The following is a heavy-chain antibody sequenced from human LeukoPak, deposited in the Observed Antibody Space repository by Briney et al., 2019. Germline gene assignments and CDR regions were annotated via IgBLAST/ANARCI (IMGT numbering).Heavy chain of an antibody. CDR1: GFTFSDYW. Sequence: GGSLTLSCAASGFTFSDYWMHRVRQAPGKGLVWVSRISSDGSRVTYADSVKGRFPISRDNSKNTLYLQMTSLRAEDTAVYYCAKVTSKLATIRGYFDYWGQGILVTVSS. CDR3: AKVTSKLATIRGYFDY. V-gene: IGHV3-74*01. D-gene: IGHD5-24*01. J-gene: IGHJ4*02. CDR2: ISSDGSRV.